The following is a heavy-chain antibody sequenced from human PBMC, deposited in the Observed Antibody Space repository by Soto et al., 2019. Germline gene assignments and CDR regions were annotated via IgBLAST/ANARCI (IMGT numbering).Heavy chain of an antibody. D-gene: IGHD6-19*01. V-gene: IGHV3-53*01. J-gene: IGHJ6*02. Sequence: EVQLVESGGGLIQPGGSLRLSRAASGLTVSSNYMNWVRQAPGKGLEWVSLIYTGGGTYYADSVKGRFTVSRDNSKNTLYLQMNSRRAEDTAVYYCARMGQWRVPGDYYYGMDVWGQGTSVTVSS. CDR2: IYTGGGT. CDR1: GLTVSSNY. CDR3: ARMGQWRVPGDYYYGMDV.